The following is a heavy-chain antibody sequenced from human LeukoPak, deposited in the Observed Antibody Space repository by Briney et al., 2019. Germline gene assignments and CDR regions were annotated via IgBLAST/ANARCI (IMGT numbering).Heavy chain of an antibody. V-gene: IGHV3-48*01. CDR3: AKDVTPDSGDDAFDI. J-gene: IGHJ3*02. Sequence: TYISSNSSTIYYAASVKGRFTISRDSARNSLYLQMNSLRAEDTAVYYCAKDVTPDSGDDAFDIWGQGTMVTVSS. D-gene: IGHD6-19*01. CDR2: ISSNSSTI.